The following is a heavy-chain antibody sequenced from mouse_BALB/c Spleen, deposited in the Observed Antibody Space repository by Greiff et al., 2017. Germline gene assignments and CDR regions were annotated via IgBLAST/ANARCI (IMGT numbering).Heavy chain of an antibody. V-gene: IGHV5-17*02. J-gene: IGHJ4*01. CDR2: ISSGSSTI. CDR1: GFTFSSFG. D-gene: IGHD2-3*01. CDR3: ARSGYYVDYYAMDY. Sequence: EVKVVESGGGLVQPGGSRKLSCAASGFTFSSFGMHWVRQAPEKGLEWVAYISSGSSTIYYADTVKGRFTISRDNPKNTLFLQMTSLRSEDTAMYYCARSGYYVDYYAMDYWGQGTSVTVSS.